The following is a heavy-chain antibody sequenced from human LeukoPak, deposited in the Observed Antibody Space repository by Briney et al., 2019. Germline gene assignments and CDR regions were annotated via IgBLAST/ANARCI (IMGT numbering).Heavy chain of an antibody. CDR3: AKDLTPYDFWSGYWANDAFDI. Sequence: GGSLRLSCAASGFTFSSYAMSWVRQAPGKGLEWVSAISGSGGSTYYADSVKGRFTISRDNSKNTLYLQMNSLRAEDTAVYYCAKDLTPYDFWSGYWANDAFDIWGQGTMVTVSS. D-gene: IGHD3-3*01. J-gene: IGHJ3*02. CDR1: GFTFSSYA. CDR2: ISGSGGST. V-gene: IGHV3-23*01.